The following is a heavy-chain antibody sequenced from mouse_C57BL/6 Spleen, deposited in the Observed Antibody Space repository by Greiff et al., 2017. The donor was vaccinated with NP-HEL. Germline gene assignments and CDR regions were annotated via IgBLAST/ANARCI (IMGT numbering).Heavy chain of an antibody. CDR1: GFSFNTYA. V-gene: IGHV10-1*01. Sequence: EVQLVESGGGLVQPKGSLKLSCAASGFSFNTYAMNWVRQAPGKGLEWVARIRSKSNNYATYYADSVKDRFTISRDDSESMLYLQMNNLKTEDTAMYYCVRQGDGNYVFYAMDYWGQGTSVTVSS. D-gene: IGHD2-1*01. CDR2: IRSKSNNYAT. J-gene: IGHJ4*01. CDR3: VRQGDGNYVFYAMDY.